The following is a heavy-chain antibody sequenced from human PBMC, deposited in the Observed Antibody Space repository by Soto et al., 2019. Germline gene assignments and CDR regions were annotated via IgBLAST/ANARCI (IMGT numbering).Heavy chain of an antibody. CDR1: GFTFSTYG. J-gene: IGHJ2*01. D-gene: IGHD3-10*01. CDR2: ISYDGSTK. Sequence: QVQLVESGGGVVQPGRSLRLSCAASGFTFSTYGMHWVRQAPGKGLDWVAVISYDGSTKYYADSLKGRFTISRDNSKNTLYLQMNILRPEDSAVCYCARMEGVPWYSALWRRGPLVTVSS. V-gene: IGHV3-30*03. CDR3: ARMEGVPWYSAL.